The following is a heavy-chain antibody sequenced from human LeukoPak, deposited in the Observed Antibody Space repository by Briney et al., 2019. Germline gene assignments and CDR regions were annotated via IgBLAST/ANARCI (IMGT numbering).Heavy chain of an antibody. Sequence: SETLSLTRTVSGGSISSGGYYWGWIRQHPGKGLEWIGYIYYSGSTYYNPSLKSRVTISVDTSKNQFSLKLSSVTAADTAVYYCARAYHYDILTGYNWFDPWGQGTLVTVSS. CDR3: ARAYHYDILTGYNWFDP. J-gene: IGHJ5*02. CDR1: GGSISSGGYY. V-gene: IGHV4-31*03. CDR2: IYYSGST. D-gene: IGHD3-9*01.